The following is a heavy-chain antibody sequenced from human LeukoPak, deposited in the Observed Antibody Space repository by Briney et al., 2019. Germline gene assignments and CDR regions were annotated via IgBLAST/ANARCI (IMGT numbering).Heavy chain of an antibody. V-gene: IGHV1-69*13. CDR3: AILQDKFDSGGGTDYFQH. D-gene: IGHD2-15*01. CDR1: GDTFSNYA. Sequence: ASVKVSCKASGDTFSNYAINWVRQAPGQGLEYMGGIIPVFGTTNYAQNFQGRITITADESTGTAYMELRNLRSDDTAVYYCAILQDKFDSGGGTDYFQHWGQGTLVTVSS. J-gene: IGHJ1*01. CDR2: IIPVFGTT.